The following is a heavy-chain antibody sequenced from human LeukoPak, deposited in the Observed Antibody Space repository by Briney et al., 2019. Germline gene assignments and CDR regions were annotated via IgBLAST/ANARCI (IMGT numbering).Heavy chain of an antibody. CDR2: IYHSGST. Sequence: SGTLSLTCAVSGGSISSGNWWSWVRQPPGKGLEWIGEIYHSGSTYYNPSLKSRVTISVDTSKNQFSLKLGSVTAADTAVYYCARWSGYYSTNDAFDIWGQGTMVTVSS. CDR1: GGSISSGNW. CDR3: ARWSGYYSTNDAFDI. V-gene: IGHV4-4*02. D-gene: IGHD3-3*01. J-gene: IGHJ3*02.